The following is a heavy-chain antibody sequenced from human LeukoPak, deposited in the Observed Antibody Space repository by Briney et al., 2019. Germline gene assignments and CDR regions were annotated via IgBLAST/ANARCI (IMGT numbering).Heavy chain of an antibody. J-gene: IGHJ4*02. V-gene: IGHV3-53*01. D-gene: IGHD1-14*01. CDR2: LYSDGNT. CDR3: ARGVEPLAANTLAY. CDR1: GFTVITND. Sequence: GSLRLSCAASGFTVITNDMTWVRQAPGKGLEWVSVLYSDGNTKYADSVQGRFTISRDNSKNTLYLEMNSLSPDDTAVYYCARGVEPLAANTLAYWGQGALVTVSS.